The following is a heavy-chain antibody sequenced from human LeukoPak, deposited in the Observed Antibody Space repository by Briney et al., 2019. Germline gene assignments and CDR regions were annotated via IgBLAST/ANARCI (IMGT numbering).Heavy chain of an antibody. J-gene: IGHJ3*02. CDR3: ARDRNERGSDAFDI. V-gene: IGHV3-21*01. CDR2: ISSSTSYI. Sequence: GGSLRLSCAASGFTFSSYAMSWVRQAPGKGLEWVSVISSSTSYIYYADSVKGRFTISRDNAKNSVYLQMNILRADDTGVYYCARDRNERGSDAFDIWGQGTKVTVSS. CDR1: GFTFSSYA. D-gene: IGHD3-10*01.